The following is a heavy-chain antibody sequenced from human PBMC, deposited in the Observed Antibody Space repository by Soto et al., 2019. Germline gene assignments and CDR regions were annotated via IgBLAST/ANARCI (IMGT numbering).Heavy chain of an antibody. CDR1: GFTFSSYG. CDR3: ASLFNYYDSSGYYYPWAFDI. D-gene: IGHD3-22*01. V-gene: IGHV3-33*01. Sequence: PGGSLRLSCAASGFTFSSYGMHWVRQAPGKGLEWVAVIWYDGSNKYYADSVKGRFTISRDNSKNTLYLQMNSLRAEDTAVYYCASLFNYYDSSGYYYPWAFDIWGQGTMVTVSS. CDR2: IWYDGSNK. J-gene: IGHJ3*02.